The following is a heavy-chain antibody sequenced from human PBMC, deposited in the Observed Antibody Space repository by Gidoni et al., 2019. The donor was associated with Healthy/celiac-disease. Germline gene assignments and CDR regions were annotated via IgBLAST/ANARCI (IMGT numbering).Heavy chain of an antibody. CDR3: AREDPSGGSCLDY. Sequence: EVQLVESGGGLVQPGGSLRLSCAASGVLFSSYWLSWVRTAPGKGLEGVANIKQDGSEKYYGDSVKGRFTISRDNAKYSLYLQMNSLRAEDTAVYYCAREDPSGGSCLDYWGQGTLVTVSS. J-gene: IGHJ4*02. CDR2: IKQDGSEK. D-gene: IGHD2-15*01. CDR1: GVLFSSYW. V-gene: IGHV3-7*01.